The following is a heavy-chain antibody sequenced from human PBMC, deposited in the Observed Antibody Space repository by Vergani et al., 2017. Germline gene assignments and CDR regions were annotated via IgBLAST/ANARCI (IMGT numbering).Heavy chain of an antibody. Sequence: EVQLLESGGGLVQPGGSLRLTCAASEFTFSNYAMNWVRQAPGKGLEWVSAISGSGGSTYYADSVKGRFTISRDNSRNTLYLQMNSLRAEDTAVYYCAKGVAVAATSAMGFDYWGQGPLVTVSS. V-gene: IGHV3-23*01. J-gene: IGHJ4*02. CDR3: AKGVAVAATSAMGFDY. CDR2: ISGSGGST. D-gene: IGHD6-19*01. CDR1: EFTFSNYA.